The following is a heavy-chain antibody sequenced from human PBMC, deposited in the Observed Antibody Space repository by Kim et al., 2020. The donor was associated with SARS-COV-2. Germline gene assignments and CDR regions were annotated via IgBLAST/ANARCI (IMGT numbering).Heavy chain of an antibody. CDR3: ATLIAARPVWYFDL. D-gene: IGHD6-6*01. J-gene: IGHJ2*01. Sequence: NPSLQSRVTMSVDTSKNQFSLKLSSVTAADTAVYYCATLIAARPVWYFDLWGRGTLVTVSS. V-gene: IGHV4-4*07.